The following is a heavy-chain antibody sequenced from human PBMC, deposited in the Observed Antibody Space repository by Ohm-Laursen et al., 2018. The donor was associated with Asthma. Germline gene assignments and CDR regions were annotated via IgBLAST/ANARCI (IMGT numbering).Heavy chain of an antibody. Sequence: SLRLSCAASGFTFSSYGMHWVRQAPGKGLEWVSVIYSGGSTYYADSVKGRFTISRDNSKNTLYLQMNSLRAEDTAVYYCARSKVTKYYYYYYGMDVWGQGTTVTVSS. CDR1: GFTFSSYG. J-gene: IGHJ6*02. V-gene: IGHV3-53*01. D-gene: IGHD2-21*02. CDR2: IYSGGST. CDR3: ARSKVTKYYYYYYGMDV.